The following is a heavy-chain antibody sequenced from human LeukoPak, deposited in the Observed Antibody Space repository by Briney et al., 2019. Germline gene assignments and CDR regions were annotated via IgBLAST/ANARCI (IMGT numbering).Heavy chain of an antibody. CDR3: ARDTLAGTGGLNWFDP. V-gene: IGHV1-18*01. CDR2: ISAYNGNT. J-gene: IGHJ5*02. D-gene: IGHD6-19*01. Sequence: ASVKVSCKASGYTFTSYGISWVRQAPGQGLEWMGWISAYNGNTNYAQKLQGRVTMTTDTSTSTAYMELRSLRSDDTAVYYCARDTLAGTGGLNWFDPWGQGTLVTVSS. CDR1: GYTFTSYG.